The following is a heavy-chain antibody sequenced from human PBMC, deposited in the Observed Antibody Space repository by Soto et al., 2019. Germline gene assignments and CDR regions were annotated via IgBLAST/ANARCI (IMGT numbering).Heavy chain of an antibody. V-gene: IGHV3-11*01. CDR2: ISSSGSTI. CDR1: GFTFSDYY. Sequence: GGSLRLSCAASGFTFSDYYMSWIRQAPGKGLEWVSYISSSGSTIYYADSVKGRFTISRDNAKNSLYLQMNSLRAEDTAVYYCARANGDARFYYYYGMDVWGQGTTVTVS. D-gene: IGHD4-17*01. J-gene: IGHJ6*02. CDR3: ARANGDARFYYYYGMDV.